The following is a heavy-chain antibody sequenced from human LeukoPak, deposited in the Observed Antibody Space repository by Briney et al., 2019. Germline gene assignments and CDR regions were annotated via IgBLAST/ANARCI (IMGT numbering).Heavy chain of an antibody. V-gene: IGHV3-21*01. CDR2: ISSSSSYI. CDR3: ARDRSFAVAGEYYYYGMDV. D-gene: IGHD6-19*01. J-gene: IGHJ6*02. Sequence: GGSLRPSCEGSAFIFSGHWMNWVRQTPGKGLEWVSSISSSSSYIYYADSVKGRFTISRDNAKNSLYLQMNSLRAEDTAVYYCARDRSFAVAGEYYYYGMDVWGQGTTVTVSS. CDR1: AFIFSGHW.